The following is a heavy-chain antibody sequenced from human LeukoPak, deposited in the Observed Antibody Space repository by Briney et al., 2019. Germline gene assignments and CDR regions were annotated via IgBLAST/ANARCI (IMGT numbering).Heavy chain of an antibody. D-gene: IGHD1-26*01. V-gene: IGHV4-59*12. CDR2: IFNSGST. J-gene: IGHJ3*02. CDR1: GGSISSYY. Sequence: SETLSLTCTVSGGSISSYYWSWIRQPPGKGLEWIGYIFNSGSTNYNPSLKSRVTISVDTSKNQFSLQLNSVTPEDTAVYYCARFGGSYGLWAFDIWGQGTMVTVSS. CDR3: ARFGGSYGLWAFDI.